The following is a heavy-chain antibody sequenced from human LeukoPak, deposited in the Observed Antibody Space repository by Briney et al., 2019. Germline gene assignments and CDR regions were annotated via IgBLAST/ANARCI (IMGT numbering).Heavy chain of an antibody. CDR2: IYYSGST. D-gene: IGHD1-26*01. V-gene: IGHV4-59*01. CDR3: ARVPRLSGSYYGNYYYGMDV. CDR1: GGSISSYY. Sequence: SETLSLTCTVSGGSISSYYWSWIRQPPGKGLEWIGYIYYSGSTNYNPSLKSRVTISVDTSKNQFSLKLSSVTAADTAVYYCARVPRLSGSYYGNYYYGMDVWGQGSTVTVSS. J-gene: IGHJ6*02.